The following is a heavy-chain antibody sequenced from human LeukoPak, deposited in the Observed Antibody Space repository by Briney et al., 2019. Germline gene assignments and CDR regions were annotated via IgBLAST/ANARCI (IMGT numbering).Heavy chain of an antibody. J-gene: IGHJ6*03. CDR3: TAREIVVVPPGGYYQYYMDV. CDR1: GFTFGDYA. Sequence: QAGGSLRLSCTASGFTFGDYAMNWVRQAPGKGLEWIGFIRSEANGGTTEYAASVKGRFTISRDDSKSIAYLQMNSLKTEDAAVYYCTAREIVVVPPGGYYQYYMDVWGKGTTVTVSS. CDR2: IRSEANGGTT. D-gene: IGHD2-2*01. V-gene: IGHV3-49*04.